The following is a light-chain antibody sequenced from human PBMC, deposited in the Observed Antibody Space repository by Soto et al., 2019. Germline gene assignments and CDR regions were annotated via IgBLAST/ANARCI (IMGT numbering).Light chain of an antibody. Sequence: QTVVTQEPSVTVSPRGTVTLTGGSSSGGVTSGHYPHWLQQKPGQAPRTLIYDTTNRHPWTPARFSGSLLGGKAALTLSGAQPEDEADYYCLLSFGSARVFGGGTKLTVL. J-gene: IGLJ2*01. V-gene: IGLV7-46*01. CDR2: DTT. CDR1: SGGVTSGHY. CDR3: LLSFGSARV.